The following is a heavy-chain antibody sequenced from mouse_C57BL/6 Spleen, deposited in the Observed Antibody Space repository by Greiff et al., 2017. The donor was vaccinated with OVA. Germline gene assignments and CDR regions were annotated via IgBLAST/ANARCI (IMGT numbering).Heavy chain of an antibody. D-gene: IGHD1-1*01. V-gene: IGHV1-52*01. Sequence: VQLQQPGAELVRPGSSVKLSCKASGYTFTSYWMHWVKQRPIQGLEWIGNIDPSDSETHYNQKFKDKATLTVDKSSSTAYMQLSSLTSEDSAVYYCARLGSIHAMDYWGQGTSVTVSS. CDR3: ARLGSIHAMDY. CDR1: GYTFTSYW. CDR2: IDPSDSET. J-gene: IGHJ4*01.